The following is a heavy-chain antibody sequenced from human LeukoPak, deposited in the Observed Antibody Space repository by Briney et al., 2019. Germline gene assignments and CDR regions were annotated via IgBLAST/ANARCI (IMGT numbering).Heavy chain of an antibody. Sequence: SETLSLTCTVSGGSISSSSHYWGWIRQPTGKGPEWIGSIYYSGSTYYNPSLKSRVTISVDTSKNQFSLKLSSVTAADTAVYYCARVYSSSSRTTFRGWFDPWGQGTLVTVSS. CDR3: ARVYSSSSRTTFRGWFDP. J-gene: IGHJ5*02. D-gene: IGHD6-13*01. CDR2: IYYSGST. CDR1: GGSISSSSHY. V-gene: IGHV4-39*01.